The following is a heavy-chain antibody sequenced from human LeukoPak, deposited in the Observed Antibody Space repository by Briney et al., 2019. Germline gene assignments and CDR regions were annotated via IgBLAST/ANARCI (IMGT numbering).Heavy chain of an antibody. D-gene: IGHD5-24*01. J-gene: IGHJ3*02. CDR3: ARMSPRRKWLQCQNAFDI. CDR2: INHSGST. Sequence: SETLSLTCAVYGGSFRGYYWRWLRQPPGKGLEWIGEINHSGSTNYNPSLNSRVTISVDTYKNQFSLTLSSVPAADTAVYYCARMSPRRKWLQCQNAFDIWGEGTMVTVSS. CDR1: GGSFRGYY. V-gene: IGHV4-34*01.